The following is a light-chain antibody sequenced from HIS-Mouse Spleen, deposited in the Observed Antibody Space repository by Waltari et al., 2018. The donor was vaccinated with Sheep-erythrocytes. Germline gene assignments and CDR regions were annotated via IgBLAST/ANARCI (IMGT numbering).Light chain of an antibody. Sequence: QSALTQPASVSGSPGQSITISCTGTSSDVGSYNLVSWYQQPPGKAPKLMIYEGSKRPSGVANRFSCSKSGNTACLTISGLQAEYEADYYCCSYAGSSTWVFGGGTKLTVL. CDR1: SSDVGSYNL. CDR3: CSYAGSSTWV. J-gene: IGLJ3*02. CDR2: EGS. V-gene: IGLV2-23*01.